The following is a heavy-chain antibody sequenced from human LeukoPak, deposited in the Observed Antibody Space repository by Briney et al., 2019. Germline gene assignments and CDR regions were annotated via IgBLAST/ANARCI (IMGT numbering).Heavy chain of an antibody. V-gene: IGHV3-23*01. Sequence: GGSLRLSCAASGFTFSSYAMSWVRQAPGKGLEWVSAISGSGGSTYYADSGKGRFTISRDNSKNTLYLQMNSLRAEDTAVYYCATSTSYCSGGSCYDYWGQGTLVTVSS. D-gene: IGHD2-15*01. J-gene: IGHJ4*02. CDR2: ISGSGGST. CDR3: ATSTSYCSGGSCYDY. CDR1: GFTFSSYA.